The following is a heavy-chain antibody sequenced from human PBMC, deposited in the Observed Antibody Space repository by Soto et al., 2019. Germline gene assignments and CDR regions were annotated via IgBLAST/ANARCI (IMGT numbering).Heavy chain of an antibody. Sequence: GGSLRLSCAASGFTFSSYWMSWVRQAPGKGLEWVANIKQDGSEKYYVDSVKGRFTISRDNAKNSLYLQMNSLRAEDTAVYYCARTDFWSGHHPNYFDYWGQGTLVTVSS. CDR1: GFTFSSYW. CDR2: IKQDGSEK. J-gene: IGHJ4*02. D-gene: IGHD3-3*01. CDR3: ARTDFWSGHHPNYFDY. V-gene: IGHV3-7*01.